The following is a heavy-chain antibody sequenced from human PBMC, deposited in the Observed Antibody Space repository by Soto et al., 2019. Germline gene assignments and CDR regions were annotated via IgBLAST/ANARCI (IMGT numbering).Heavy chain of an antibody. CDR2: IYYSGST. CDR3: AGIYSGSPGGTLRY. V-gene: IGHV4-31*03. Sequence: QVQLQESGPGLVKPSQTLSLTCTVSGGSISSGGYYWSWIRQHPGKGLEWIGYIYYSGSTYYNPSLKRRVTITVDTSKNQFALKLSSVTAADTAVYYCAGIYSGSPGGTLRYWGQGTLVTVSS. CDR1: GGSISSGGYY. J-gene: IGHJ4*02. D-gene: IGHD1-26*01.